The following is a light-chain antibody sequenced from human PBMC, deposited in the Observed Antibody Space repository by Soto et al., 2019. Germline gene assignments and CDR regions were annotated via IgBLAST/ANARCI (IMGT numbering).Light chain of an antibody. J-gene: IGKJ1*01. CDR3: QQYNNWPRT. CDR1: QSVSSN. V-gene: IGKV3-15*01. CDR2: DAS. Sequence: EILMTQSPSTLSVSPGEGATLSCRASQSVSSNVAWYQEKPGQAPRLLIYDASTRATDIPPRFSGGGSGTEFTLTISSLQSEDFAVYYCQQYNNWPRTFGQGTKVDIK.